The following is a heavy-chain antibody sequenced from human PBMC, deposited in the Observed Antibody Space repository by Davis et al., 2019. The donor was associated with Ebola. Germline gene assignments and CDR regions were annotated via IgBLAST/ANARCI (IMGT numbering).Heavy chain of an antibody. CDR1: GFTVSSNY. V-gene: IGHV3-53*04. CDR3: AADGGATQGFDY. J-gene: IGHJ4*02. Sequence: GESLKISCAASGFTVSSNYMSWVRQAPGKGLEWVSVIYSGGSTYYADSVKGRFTISRHNSKNTLYLQMNSLRAEDTAVYYCAADGGATQGFDYWGQGTRVTVSS. CDR2: IYSGGST. D-gene: IGHD1-26*01.